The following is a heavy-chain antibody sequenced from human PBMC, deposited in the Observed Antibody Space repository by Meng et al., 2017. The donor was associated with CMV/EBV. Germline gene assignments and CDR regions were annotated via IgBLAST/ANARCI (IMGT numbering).Heavy chain of an antibody. Sequence: SETLSLTCTVSGGSISSSSYYWGWIRQPPGKGLEWIGSIYYSGSTYYNPSLKSRVTISVDTSKNQFSLKLSSVTAADTAAYYCAREGMVGYYYYYGMDVWGQGTTVTVSS. V-gene: IGHV4-39*07. D-gene: IGHD1-26*01. CDR3: AREGMVGYYYYYGMDV. CDR1: GGSISSSSYY. CDR2: IYYSGST. J-gene: IGHJ6*02.